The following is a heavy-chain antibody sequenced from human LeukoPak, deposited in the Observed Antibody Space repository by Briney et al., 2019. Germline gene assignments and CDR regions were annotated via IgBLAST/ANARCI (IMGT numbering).Heavy chain of an antibody. CDR2: ITSSSTYI. J-gene: IGHJ6*03. D-gene: IGHD1-26*01. CDR3: ARDPYSGSYGNYYYYYMDV. V-gene: IGHV3-21*01. Sequence: GGSLRLSCAASGFTFSSYEMNWVRQAPGKGLEWVSSITSSSTYIYYADSVKGRFTISRDNAKNSLYLQMNSLRAEDTAVYYCARDPYSGSYGNYYYYYMDVWGKGTTVTISS. CDR1: GFTFSSYE.